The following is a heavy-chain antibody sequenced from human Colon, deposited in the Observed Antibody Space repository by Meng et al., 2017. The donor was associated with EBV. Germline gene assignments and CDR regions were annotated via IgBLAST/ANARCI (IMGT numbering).Heavy chain of an antibody. D-gene: IGHD3-10*01. CDR2: IYYNGST. J-gene: IGHJ4*02. CDR3: ARRRYYYGSGSYHSYYFDY. Sequence: LQLRGSGPGLVKPSGTLSLTCTVSGGSISISSYYWGWIRQPPGKGLEWIGSIYYNGSTYYNPSLKSRVTISVDTSKNQFSLKLNSVTAADTAVYYCARRRYYYGSGSYHSYYFDYWGQGALVTVSS. V-gene: IGHV4-39*01. CDR1: GGSISISSYY.